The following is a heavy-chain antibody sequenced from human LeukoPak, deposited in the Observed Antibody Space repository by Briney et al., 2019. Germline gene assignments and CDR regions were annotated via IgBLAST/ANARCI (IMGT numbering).Heavy chain of an antibody. Sequence: QTGGSLSLSCAASGFTLSSYAMDWVPQAPGKGLEWVAVISYDGSSKYYADSVKGRFTISRDNSKNTLYLQMNSLRAEDTAVYYCASAYGRGAFGSGSYNDYWGQGTLVTVSS. CDR1: GFTLSSYA. V-gene: IGHV3-30*04. J-gene: IGHJ4*02. CDR2: ISYDGSSK. CDR3: ASAYGRGAFGSGSYNDY. D-gene: IGHD3-10*01.